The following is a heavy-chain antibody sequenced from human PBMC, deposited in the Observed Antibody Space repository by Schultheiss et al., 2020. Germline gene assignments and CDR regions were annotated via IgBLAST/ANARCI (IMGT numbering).Heavy chain of an antibody. CDR2: INHSGST. CDR1: GGSFSGYY. CDR3: ARVRDFWSGYNYYYYMDV. V-gene: IGHV4-34*01. D-gene: IGHD3-3*01. Sequence: GSLRLSCAVYGGSFSGYYWSWIRQPPGKGLEWIGEINHSGSTNYNPSLKSRVTISVDTSKNQFSLKLSSVTAADTAVYYCARVRDFWSGYNYYYYMDVWGKGTTVTGSS. J-gene: IGHJ6*03.